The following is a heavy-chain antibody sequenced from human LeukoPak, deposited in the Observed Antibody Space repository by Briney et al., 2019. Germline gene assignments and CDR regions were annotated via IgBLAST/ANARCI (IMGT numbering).Heavy chain of an antibody. CDR1: GFTFRSFG. J-gene: IGHJ4*02. CDR2: IYTNGRDT. CDR3: AKSSFGYYDSSGYSPFDY. D-gene: IGHD3-22*01. V-gene: IGHV3-23*05. Sequence: GGSLRLSCAASGFTFRSFGMNWVRQAPGKGLEWVSGIYTNGRDTRYADSVKGRFTISRDNSKNTLYLQMNSLRAEDTAVYYCAKSSFGYYDSSGYSPFDYWGQGTLVTVSS.